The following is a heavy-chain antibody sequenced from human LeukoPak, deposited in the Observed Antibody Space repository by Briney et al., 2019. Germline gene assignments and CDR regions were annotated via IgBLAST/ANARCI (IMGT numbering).Heavy chain of an antibody. CDR3: ANQPIVVVPAAMQNYYYYYMDV. V-gene: IGHV3-23*01. Sequence: GGSLRLSCAASGFTFSSYAMSWVRQAPGKGLEWVSAISGSGGSTYYADSVKGRFTISRDNSKNTLYLQMNSLRAEDTAVYYCANQPIVVVPAAMQNYYYYYMDVWGKGTTATVSS. CDR1: GFTFSSYA. D-gene: IGHD2-2*01. J-gene: IGHJ6*03. CDR2: ISGSGGST.